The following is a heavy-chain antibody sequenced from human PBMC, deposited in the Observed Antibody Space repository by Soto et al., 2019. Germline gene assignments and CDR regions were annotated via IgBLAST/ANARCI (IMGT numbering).Heavy chain of an antibody. J-gene: IGHJ3*02. D-gene: IGHD3-10*01. CDR1: GFTFSTYW. V-gene: IGHV3-7*04. Sequence: PGGSLRLSCTASGFTFSTYWMAWVRQAPGKGLECVASIKPDGSEKYYVDSVKGRFTISRDNAKNSLFLQMNSLRAEDTAVYFCARDDRFGSGTSEAIDIWGQGTMVTVSS. CDR3: ARDDRFGSGTSEAIDI. CDR2: IKPDGSEK.